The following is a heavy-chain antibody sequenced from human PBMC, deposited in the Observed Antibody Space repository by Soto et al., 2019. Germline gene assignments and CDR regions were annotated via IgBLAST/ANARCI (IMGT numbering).Heavy chain of an antibody. J-gene: IGHJ4*02. V-gene: IGHV3-21*01. D-gene: IGHD3-9*01. CDR1: GFTFRTYS. Sequence: AGGPLRLSCAASGFTFRTYSMNWVRRAPGKGLEWVSAISSSSAYIFYSDSVKGRFTISRDNAENSLYLQMNSLRAEDTAVYYCARDLGVTATGPNLDYWGQGTLVTVSS. CDR3: ARDLGVTATGPNLDY. CDR2: ISSSSAYI.